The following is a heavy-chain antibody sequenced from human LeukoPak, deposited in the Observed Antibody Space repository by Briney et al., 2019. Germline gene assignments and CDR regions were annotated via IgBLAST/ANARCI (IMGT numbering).Heavy chain of an antibody. CDR1: GFTFSSYS. Sequence: PGGSLRLSCAASGFTFSSYSMNWVRQAPGKGLEWVSSISSSSSYIYYADSVKGRFTISRDNAKNSLYLQMNSLRAEDTAVYYCARDPHNGLYAFVFDYWGQGTLVTVSS. D-gene: IGHD2-8*01. CDR3: ARDPHNGLYAFVFDY. J-gene: IGHJ4*02. CDR2: ISSSSSYI. V-gene: IGHV3-21*01.